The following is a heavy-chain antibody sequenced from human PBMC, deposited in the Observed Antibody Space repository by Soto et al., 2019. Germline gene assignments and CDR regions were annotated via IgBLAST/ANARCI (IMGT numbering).Heavy chain of an antibody. J-gene: IGHJ3*02. CDR1: GGSISSSSYY. Sequence: PSETLSLTCTVSGGSISSSSYYWGWIRQPPGKGLEWIGSIYYSGSTYYNPSLKSRVTISVDTSKNQFSLKLSSVTAADTAVYYCASHIERHLQQLGDAFDIWGQGTMVTVSS. CDR2: IYYSGST. D-gene: IGHD6-13*01. CDR3: ASHIERHLQQLGDAFDI. V-gene: IGHV4-39*01.